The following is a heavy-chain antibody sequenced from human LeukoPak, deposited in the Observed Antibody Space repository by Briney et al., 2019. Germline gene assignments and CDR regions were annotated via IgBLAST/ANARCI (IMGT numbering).Heavy chain of an antibody. J-gene: IGHJ4*02. CDR3: AGSSSSCFKDY. CDR2: INPKSGGT. V-gene: IGHV1-2*02. CDR1: GDTFTGYY. D-gene: IGHD3-22*01. Sequence: ASVKVSCKASGDTFTGYYLHWVRQAPGQGLEWLGWINPKSGGTNYAQRFQARVTMTWDTSISTAYMELSSLRSDDAAVYYCAGSSSSCFKDYWGQGTLVTVSS.